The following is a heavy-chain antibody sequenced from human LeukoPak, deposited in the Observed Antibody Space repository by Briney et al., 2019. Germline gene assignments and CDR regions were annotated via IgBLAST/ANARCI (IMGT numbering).Heavy chain of an antibody. CDR1: GFTFSSYS. CDR2: ISSSSSTI. Sequence: PGGSLRLSCAASGFTFSSYSMNWVRQAPGKGLEWVSYISSSSSTIYYADPVKGRFTISRDNAKNSLYLQMNSLRAEDTAVYYCARVKGGYSYGCVDYWGQGTLVTASS. J-gene: IGHJ4*02. CDR3: ARVKGGYSYGCVDY. V-gene: IGHV3-48*01. D-gene: IGHD5-18*01.